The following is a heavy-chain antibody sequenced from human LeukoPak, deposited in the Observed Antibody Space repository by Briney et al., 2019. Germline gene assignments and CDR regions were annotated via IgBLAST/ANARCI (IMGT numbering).Heavy chain of an antibody. Sequence: GASVKVSCKASGGTFSSYAISWVRQAPGQGLEWMGGIIPIFGTANYAQKFQGRVTITADESTSTAYMELSSLRSEDTAVYYCARGTDKSGLYSGYPIYSYYYYGMDVWGQGTTVTVSS. CDR2: IIPIFGTA. V-gene: IGHV1-69*13. J-gene: IGHJ6*02. CDR1: GGTFSSYA. D-gene: IGHD5-12*01. CDR3: ARGTDKSGLYSGYPIYSYYYYGMDV.